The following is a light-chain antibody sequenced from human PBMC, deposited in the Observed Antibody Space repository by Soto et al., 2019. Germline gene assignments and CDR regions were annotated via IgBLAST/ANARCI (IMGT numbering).Light chain of an antibody. CDR1: QTISSW. Sequence: DIQMTQSPSTLSGSVGDRVTITCRASQTISSWLAWYQQKPGKAPKLLIYKASTLKSGVPSRFSGSGSGTEFTLTISSLQPDDFATYYCHQYFNPRTFGGGTKV. CDR2: KAS. CDR3: HQYFNPRT. V-gene: IGKV1-5*03. J-gene: IGKJ4*01.